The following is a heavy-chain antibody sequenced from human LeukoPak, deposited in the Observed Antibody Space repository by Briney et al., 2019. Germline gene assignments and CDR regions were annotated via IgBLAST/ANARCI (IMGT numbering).Heavy chain of an antibody. J-gene: IGHJ1*01. D-gene: IGHD6-13*01. CDR1: GGSISSSSYY. CDR3: AFNGSSWSEEYFQH. CDR2: MYYSGST. V-gene: IGHV4-39*01. Sequence: SETLSLTCTVSGGSISSSSYYWGCIRQPPGKGLEWIGSMYYSGSTYYNPSLKSRVTISVDTSKNQFSLKLSSVTAADTAVYYCAFNGSSWSEEYFQHWGQGTLVTVSS.